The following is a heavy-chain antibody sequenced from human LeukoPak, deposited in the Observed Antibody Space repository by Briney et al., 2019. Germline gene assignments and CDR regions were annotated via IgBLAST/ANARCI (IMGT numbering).Heavy chain of an antibody. CDR1: GFTFSSYS. Sequence: PGGSLRLSCAASGFTFSSYSMNWVRQAPGKGLEWVSSISSSSYIYHADSVKGRFTISRDNAKSSLYLQMNSLRAEDTAEYYCASLGSFVLDIWGQGTMVTVSS. D-gene: IGHD3-10*01. CDR3: ASLGSFVLDI. J-gene: IGHJ3*02. CDR2: ISSSSYI. V-gene: IGHV3-21*01.